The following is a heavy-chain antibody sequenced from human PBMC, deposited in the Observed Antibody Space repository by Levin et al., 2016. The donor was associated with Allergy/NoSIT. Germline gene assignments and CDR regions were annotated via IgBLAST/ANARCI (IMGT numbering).Heavy chain of an antibody. CDR3: ARVLAAAAGLYYFDY. D-gene: IGHD6-13*01. CDR2: IYHSGST. J-gene: IGHJ4*02. V-gene: IGHV4-4*02. Sequence: VRQAPGKGLEWIGEIYHSGSTNYNPSLKSRVTISVDKSKNQFSLKLSSVTAADTAVYYCARVLAAAAGLYYFDYWGQGTLVTVSS.